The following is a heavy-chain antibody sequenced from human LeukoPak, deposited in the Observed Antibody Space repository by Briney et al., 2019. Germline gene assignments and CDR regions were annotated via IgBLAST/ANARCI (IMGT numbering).Heavy chain of an antibody. V-gene: IGHV4-61*02. D-gene: IGHD5-12*01. CDR2: IYTSGST. CDR1: GDSISSDTYY. Sequence: SQTLSLTCSVSGDSISSDTYYWSWIRQPAGKGLEWIGRIYTSGSTSYNPSLKSRVTISVDTSKNQFSLKLISVTAADTAVYYCARGGGATRIDYWGQGTLVTVSS. CDR3: ARGGGATRIDY. J-gene: IGHJ4*02.